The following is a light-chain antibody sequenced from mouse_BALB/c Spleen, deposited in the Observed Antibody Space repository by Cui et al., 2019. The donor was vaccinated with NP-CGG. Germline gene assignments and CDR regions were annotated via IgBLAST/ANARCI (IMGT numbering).Light chain of an antibody. CDR3: ALWYSNHWV. V-gene: IGLV1*01. CDR2: GTN. CDR1: TGAVTTSND. J-gene: IGLJ1*01. Sequence: QAVVTKASALNTSPGETVTLTCRSSTGAVTTSNDANWVQEQPDHLFTGLIGGTNNRVPGVPARFSGSLIGDKAALTITGAQTEDEAIYFCALWYSNHWVFGGGTKLTVL.